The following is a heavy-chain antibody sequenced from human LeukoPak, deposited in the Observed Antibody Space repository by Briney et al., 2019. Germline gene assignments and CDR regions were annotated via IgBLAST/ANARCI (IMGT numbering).Heavy chain of an antibody. CDR2: IHYSGST. CDR1: GFTFSSYSMN. D-gene: IGHD1-26*01. Sequence: GSLRLSCAASGFTFSSYSMNWVRQAPGKGLEWIGSIHYSGSTYYNPSLKSRVTISVDTSKNQFSLKVSSVTAADTAVYYCARHGIRGSYHFDYWGQGTLVTVSS. V-gene: IGHV4-39*01. CDR3: ARHGIRGSYHFDY. J-gene: IGHJ4*02.